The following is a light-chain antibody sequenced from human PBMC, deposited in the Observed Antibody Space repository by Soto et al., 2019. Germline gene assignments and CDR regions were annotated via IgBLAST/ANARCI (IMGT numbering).Light chain of an antibody. CDR2: YDS. CDR1: NIGSKS. J-gene: IGLJ2*01. V-gene: IGLV3-21*04. CDR3: HVWDSSSDHPV. Sequence: SYELTQPPSVSVAPGKTARITWGGNNIGSKSVHWYQQKPGQAPVLVIYYDSDRPSGIPERFSGSNSGNTATLTISRVEAGDEADYYCHVWDSSSDHPVFGGGTKLTVL.